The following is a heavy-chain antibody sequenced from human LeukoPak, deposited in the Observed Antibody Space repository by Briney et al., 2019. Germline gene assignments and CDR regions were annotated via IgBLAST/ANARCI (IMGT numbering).Heavy chain of an antibody. CDR2: IYYSGSA. Sequence: PSETLSLTCTVSGGSISSSSYYWGWIRQHPGKGLEWIGYIYYSGSASYNPSLKSRVTISVDTSKSQFSLKLSSVTAADTAVYYCARGGGYGSSWSYWGQGTLVTVSS. CDR1: GGSISSSSYY. CDR3: ARGGGYGSSWSY. J-gene: IGHJ4*02. D-gene: IGHD6-13*01. V-gene: IGHV4-61*05.